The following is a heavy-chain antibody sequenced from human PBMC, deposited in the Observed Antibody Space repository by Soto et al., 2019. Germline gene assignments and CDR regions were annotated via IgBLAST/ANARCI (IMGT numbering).Heavy chain of an antibody. J-gene: IGHJ6*02. CDR1: GGTFSSYA. D-gene: IGHD1-1*01. Sequence: QVQLVQSGAEVKKPGSSMKVSCKASGGTFSSYAISWVRQAPGQGLEWMGGIIPIFGTANYAQKFQGRVTITADESTSTAYMELSSLRSEDTAVYYCARDLDDTPTKQKYYYGMDVWGQGTTVTVSS. V-gene: IGHV1-69*01. CDR2: IIPIFGTA. CDR3: ARDLDDTPTKQKYYYGMDV.